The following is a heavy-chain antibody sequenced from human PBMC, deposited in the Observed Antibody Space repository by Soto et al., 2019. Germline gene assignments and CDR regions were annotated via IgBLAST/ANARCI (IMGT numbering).Heavy chain of an antibody. CDR3: ARVNSITISLEGGENWCDP. V-gene: IGHV1-18*01. D-gene: IGHD3-3*01. J-gene: IGHJ5*02. CDR1: GYTFTSYG. Sequence: QVQLVQSGAEVKKPGASVKVSCKASGYTFTSYGISWVRQAPGQGLEWMGWISAYNGNTNYAQKLQGRVTMTTDTSTSTAYMELRSLRSDDTAVYYCARVNSITISLEGGENWCDPWGQGTLVTVAS. CDR2: ISAYNGNT.